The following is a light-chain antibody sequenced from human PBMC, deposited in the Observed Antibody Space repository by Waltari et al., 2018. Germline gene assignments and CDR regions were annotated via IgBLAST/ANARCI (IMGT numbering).Light chain of an antibody. CDR1: PSLLHSNGFDY. Sequence: DIVMTQSPLSLPVTPGEPASISCRSSPSLLHSNGFDYLDWYLQKPGQSPQLLIYLAFNRASGVPDRFSGSGSGTEFTLKISRVEAEDVGVYYCMQTLQSWTFGQGTKVEI. CDR3: MQTLQSWT. CDR2: LAF. J-gene: IGKJ1*01. V-gene: IGKV2-28*01.